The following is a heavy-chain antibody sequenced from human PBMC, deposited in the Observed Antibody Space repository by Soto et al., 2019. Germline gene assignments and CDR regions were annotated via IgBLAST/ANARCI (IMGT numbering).Heavy chain of an antibody. J-gene: IGHJ4*02. CDR2: IAVGSGYT. V-gene: IGHV1-58*01. D-gene: IGHD2-8*01. CDR1: GFTFTSSA. Sequence: AAVKVSCKASGFTFTSSAFQLVRQARGQRLEWIGWIAVGSGYTNYAQRFQDRVTLTRDMSTATTYMELSRLTSEDTAIYYCAADATAWQQMVPSDYWGQGTLVTVSS. CDR3: AADATAWQQMVPSDY.